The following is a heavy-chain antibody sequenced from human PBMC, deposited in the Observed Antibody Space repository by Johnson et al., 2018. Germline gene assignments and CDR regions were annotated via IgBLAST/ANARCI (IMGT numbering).Heavy chain of an antibody. Sequence: EVQLGESGAEVKESGESLEISCKGSGYSFTSYWIGWVRQMPGKGLEWMGIIYPGDSDTRSSPSFQGHVTISADKSISTASLQWSRLKASDTAMYYCARHLAYDIRGYYYNYWGQGTLVTVSS. CDR3: ARHLAYDIRGYYYNY. D-gene: IGHD3-22*01. V-gene: IGHV5-51*01. J-gene: IGHJ4*02. CDR2: IYPGDSDT. CDR1: GYSFTSYW.